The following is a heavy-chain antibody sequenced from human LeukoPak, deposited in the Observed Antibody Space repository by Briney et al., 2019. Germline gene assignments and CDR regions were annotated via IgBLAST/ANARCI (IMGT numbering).Heavy chain of an antibody. CDR2: ISSSSSYI. V-gene: IGHV3-21*06. Sequence: AGGSLRLSCAAFGFTFNNFTMNWVRQAPGKGLEWVSGISSSSSYIFSADSVEGRFTISRDNAKNLLYLQMNSLRAEDTAVYYCARGSGSITVFGVDMTPPDYWGQGTLVTVSS. J-gene: IGHJ4*02. CDR1: GFTFNNFT. CDR3: ARGSGSITVFGVDMTPPDY. D-gene: IGHD3-3*01.